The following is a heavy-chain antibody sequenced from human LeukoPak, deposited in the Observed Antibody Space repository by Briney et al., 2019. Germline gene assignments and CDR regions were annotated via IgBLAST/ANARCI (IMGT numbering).Heavy chain of an antibody. J-gene: IGHJ3*02. CDR3: AREETGRLGHAFDI. CDR1: GGTFSSYA. D-gene: IGHD2-21*01. Sequence: SVKVSCKASGGTFSSYAISWVRQAPGQGLEWMGGIIPIFGTANYAQKFQGRVTITADESTSTAYMELSSLRSEDTAVYYCAREETGRLGHAFDIWGQGTMVTVSS. V-gene: IGHV1-69*13. CDR2: IIPIFGTA.